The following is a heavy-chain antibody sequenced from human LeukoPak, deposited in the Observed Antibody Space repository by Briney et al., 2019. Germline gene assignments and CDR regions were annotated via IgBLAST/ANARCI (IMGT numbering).Heavy chain of an antibody. V-gene: IGHV4-39*02. D-gene: IGHD3-3*01. CDR3: ARLPRIPLFGVAFKFGWIDS. J-gene: IGHJ5*01. CDR2: THQGGKT. CDR1: GGSVTSSSYY. Sequence: PSETLSLTCNVSGGSVTSSSYYWGWLRQFPGKRLEWIGNTHQGGKTYSNPSLKTRVTVSADASQTHFSLRLTSVTAADTAIYYCARLPRIPLFGVAFKFGWIDSWGQGVLVTVSS.